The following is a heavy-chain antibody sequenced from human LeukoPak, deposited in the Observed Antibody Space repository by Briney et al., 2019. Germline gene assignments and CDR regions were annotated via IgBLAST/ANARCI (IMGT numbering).Heavy chain of an antibody. Sequence: GGSLRLSCAASGFTFSSYAMSWVRQAPGKGLEGVSAISGSGGSTYYADSVKGRFTISRDNSKNTLYLQMNSLRAEDTAVYYCAKLYGGNSGYYFDYWGQGTLVTVSS. CDR3: AKLYGGNSGYYFDY. D-gene: IGHD4-23*01. CDR2: ISGSGGST. J-gene: IGHJ4*02. V-gene: IGHV3-23*01. CDR1: GFTFSSYA.